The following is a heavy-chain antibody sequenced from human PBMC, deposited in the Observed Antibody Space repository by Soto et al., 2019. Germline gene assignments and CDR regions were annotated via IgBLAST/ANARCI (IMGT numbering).Heavy chain of an antibody. CDR1: GGTSSSYA. D-gene: IGHD3-10*01. J-gene: IGHJ3*01. Sequence: SVKVSCKASGGTSSSYAISWVRQAPGQGLEWMGGIIPIFGTANYAQKFQGRVSITADEPTSTVYMELSSLGSEDTAVYYCAGSYKYGSGTFDAFDVWGHGTKVTVSS. CDR2: IIPIFGTA. V-gene: IGHV1-69*13. CDR3: AGSYKYGSGTFDAFDV.